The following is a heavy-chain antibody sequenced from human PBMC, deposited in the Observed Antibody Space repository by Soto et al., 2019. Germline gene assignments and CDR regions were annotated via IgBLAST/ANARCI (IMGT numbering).Heavy chain of an antibody. Sequence: PGGSLRLSCAASGFTCSFCAMNWVRQAPGKGLEWVSAISVSGGSTYYADSVKGRFTISRDNSKNTLDLQMNSLRAEDTAVYYCAKGPPSSGYYPYYFDYWGQGTLVTVSS. D-gene: IGHD3-22*01. V-gene: IGHV3-23*01. J-gene: IGHJ4*02. CDR3: AKGPPSSGYYPYYFDY. CDR1: GFTCSFCA. CDR2: ISVSGGST.